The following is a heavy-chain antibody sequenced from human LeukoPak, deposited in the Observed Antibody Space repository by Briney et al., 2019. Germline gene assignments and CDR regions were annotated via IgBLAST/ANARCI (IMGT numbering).Heavy chain of an antibody. V-gene: IGHV4-30-4*08. D-gene: IGHD3-3*01. CDR3: ARAGPRGPTIFSY. CDR2: IYYSGST. CDR1: AFTVSSNY. Sequence: LRLSCAASAFTVSSNYMSWVRQAPGKGLEWIGYIYYSGSTYYNPSLKSRVTISVDTSKNQFSLKLSSVTAADTAVYYCARAGPRGPTIFSYWGQGTLVTVSS. J-gene: IGHJ4*02.